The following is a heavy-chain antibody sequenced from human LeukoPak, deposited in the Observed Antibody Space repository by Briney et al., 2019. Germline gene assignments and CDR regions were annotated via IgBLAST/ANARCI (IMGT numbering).Heavy chain of an antibody. CDR1: GFTFSSYA. D-gene: IGHD3-10*01. CDR2: INGNGGTT. V-gene: IGHV3-23*01. J-gene: IGHJ4*02. Sequence: GGSLRLSCAASGFTFSSYALSWVRQAPGKGLEWVSTINGNGGTTYYTESVKGRFTISRDNAKNSLYLQMNSLRAEDTALYYCAKDIFTMVRGVVDYWGQGTLVTVSS. CDR3: AKDIFTMVRGVVDY.